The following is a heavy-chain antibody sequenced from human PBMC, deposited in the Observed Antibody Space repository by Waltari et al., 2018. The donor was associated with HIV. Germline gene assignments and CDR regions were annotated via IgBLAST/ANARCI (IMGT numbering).Heavy chain of an antibody. CDR1: GFAFSNYS. Sequence: EVQLVESGGGLVKPGGSLRLSCAVSGFAFSNYSVNWVRQAPGKGLEWFSSITGTGRYKYHADSGKGRFTISRDNAKNSLYLQMNSLRVDDTAVYYCATYSDFWSGYSERHSYEYGINVWGQGTTVTVSS. CDR3: ATYSDFWSGYSERHSYEYGINV. D-gene: IGHD3-3*01. V-gene: IGHV3-21*01. CDR2: ITGTGRYK. J-gene: IGHJ6*02.